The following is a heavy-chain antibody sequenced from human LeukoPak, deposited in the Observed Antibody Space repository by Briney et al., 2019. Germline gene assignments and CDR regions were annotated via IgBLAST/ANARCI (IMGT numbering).Heavy chain of an antibody. D-gene: IGHD1-26*01. CDR2: INPSGGTT. V-gene: IGHV1-46*03. CDR3: ARSPGGVGDFDY. J-gene: IGHJ4*02. Sequence: GASVKVSCNASGCTFTSYGFSWVRQAPGQGLEWMGIINPSGGTTSYPQKFKGRVTMTRDTSTSTVYMELSSLRSEDTAVYYCARSPGGVGDFDYWGQGTLVTVSS. CDR1: GCTFTSYG.